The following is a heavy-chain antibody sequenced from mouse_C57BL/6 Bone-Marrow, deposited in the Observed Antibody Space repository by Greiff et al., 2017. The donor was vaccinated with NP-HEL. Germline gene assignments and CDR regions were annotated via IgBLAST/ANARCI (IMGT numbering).Heavy chain of an antibody. Sequence: VQLQQSGPELVKPGASVKMSCKASGYTFTDYNMHWVKQSHGKSLEWIGYINPNNGGTSYNQKFKGTATLTVNKSSSTAYMELRSLTSEDSAVYYCAPEPYYGYYYAMDYWGQGTSVTVSS. CDR3: APEPYYGYYYAMDY. D-gene: IGHD2-9*01. V-gene: IGHV1-22*01. CDR2: INPNNGGT. J-gene: IGHJ4*01. CDR1: GYTFTDYN.